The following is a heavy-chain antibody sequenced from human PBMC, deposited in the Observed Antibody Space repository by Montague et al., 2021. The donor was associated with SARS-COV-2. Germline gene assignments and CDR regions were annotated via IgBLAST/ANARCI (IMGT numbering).Heavy chain of an antibody. CDR3: ARTGDAYTRYYFDY. CDR1: GGSFNSGAYF. D-gene: IGHD5-24*01. J-gene: IGHJ4*02. CDR2: IYYSGNT. V-gene: IGHV4-31*03. Sequence: TLSLTCTVSGGSFNSGAYFWSWIRQHPEKGLDWIAYIYYSGNTYYNPSLKSRVALSVDTSKKQFSLRLSSVTAADTAVYYCARTGDAYTRYYFDYWGQGTLVTVSS.